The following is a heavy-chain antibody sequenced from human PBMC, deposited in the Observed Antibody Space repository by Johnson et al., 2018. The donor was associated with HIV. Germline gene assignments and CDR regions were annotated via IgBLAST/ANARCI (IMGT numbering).Heavy chain of an antibody. V-gene: IGHV3-30*18. CDR2: ISYDGSNK. J-gene: IGHJ3*02. CDR3: AKDGVMAFDI. Sequence: QVQLVESGGGVVQPGRSLRLSCAASAFTFSSYGMHWVRQAPGKGLEWVAVISYDGSNKYYVNAVKGRFPISRDKSKNTRYLQMNSLRAEDTAVYYCAKDGVMAFDIWGQGTLVTVSS. D-gene: IGHD2-21*01. CDR1: AFTFSSYG.